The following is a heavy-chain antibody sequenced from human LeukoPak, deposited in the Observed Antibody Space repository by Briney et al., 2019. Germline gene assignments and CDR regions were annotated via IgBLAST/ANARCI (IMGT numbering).Heavy chain of an antibody. CDR1: GFTFSNYA. J-gene: IGHJ1*01. D-gene: IGHD3-22*01. V-gene: IGHV3-23*01. CDR3: AKDGHYDSSGFTLQY. CDR2: ISSSGANT. Sequence: GGSLRLSCAASGFTFSNYAITWVRQAPGKGLEWVSTISSSGANTYYADSVRGRFTISRDNSKNTLYLQMNSLRAEDTAVYYCAKDGHYDSSGFTLQYWGQGTLVSVSS.